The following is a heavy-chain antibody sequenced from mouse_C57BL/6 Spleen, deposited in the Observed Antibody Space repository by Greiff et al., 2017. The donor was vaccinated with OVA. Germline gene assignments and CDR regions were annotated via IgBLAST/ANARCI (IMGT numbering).Heavy chain of an antibody. CDR3: TRDGGSGGAMDY. CDR2: ISSGGDYI. Sequence: EVKLMESGEGLVKPGGSLKLSCAASGFTFSSYAMSWVRQTPEKRLEWVAYISSGGDYIYYADTVKGRFTISRDNARNTLYLQMSSLKSEDTAMYYCTRDGGSGGAMDYWGQGTSVTVSS. V-gene: IGHV5-9-1*02. J-gene: IGHJ4*01. CDR1: GFTFSSYA. D-gene: IGHD1-1*01.